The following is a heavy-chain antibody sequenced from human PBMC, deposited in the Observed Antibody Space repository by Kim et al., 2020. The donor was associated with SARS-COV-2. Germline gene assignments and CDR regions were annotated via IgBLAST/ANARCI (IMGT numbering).Heavy chain of an antibody. J-gene: IGHJ2*01. D-gene: IGHD5-18*01. V-gene: IGHV3-11*05. CDR3: ARDHRGYSYGDWYFDL. Sequence: SVKGRFTISRDNAKNSLYLQMNSLRAEDTAVYYCARDHRGYSYGDWYFDLWGRGTLVTVSS.